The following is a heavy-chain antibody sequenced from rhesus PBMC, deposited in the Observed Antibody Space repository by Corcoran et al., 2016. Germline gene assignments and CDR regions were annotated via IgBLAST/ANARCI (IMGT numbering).Heavy chain of an antibody. D-gene: IGHD6-43*01. Sequence: QLQLQESGPGLVKPSETLSVTCAVSGGSISSSYWSWIRQAPGKGLVWIGYIYGSGSSTNYNPSLKSRVNLSVDTSKNQFSLKLSSVTAADTAVYYCARVGYSSSPFFDYWGQGVLVTVSS. V-gene: IGHV4-169*01. CDR2: IYGSGSST. CDR3: ARVGYSSSPFFDY. CDR1: GGSISSSY. J-gene: IGHJ4*01.